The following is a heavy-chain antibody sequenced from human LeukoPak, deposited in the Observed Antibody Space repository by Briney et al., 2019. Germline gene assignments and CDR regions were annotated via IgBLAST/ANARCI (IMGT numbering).Heavy chain of an antibody. Sequence: GESLKISCKGSGYSFTSYWIAWVRQMPGKGLEWMGIIYPADSDTKYSPSFQGQVTISADKSISTAYLQWSSLKASDTAMYYCERRGSSWYVDWGQGTLVTVSS. CDR3: ERRGSSWYVD. D-gene: IGHD6-13*01. CDR2: IYPADSDT. J-gene: IGHJ4*02. V-gene: IGHV5-51*01. CDR1: GYSFTSYW.